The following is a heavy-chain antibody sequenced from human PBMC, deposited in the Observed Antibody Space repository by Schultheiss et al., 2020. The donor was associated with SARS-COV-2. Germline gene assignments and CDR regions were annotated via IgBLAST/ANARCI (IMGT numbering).Heavy chain of an antibody. CDR1: GYTFTGYY. V-gene: IGHV1-2*02. Sequence: ASVKVSCKASGYTFTGYYMHWVRQAPGQGLEWMGWINPNSGGTNYAQKFQGRVTMTRDTSISTAYMELRSLRSDDTAVYYCARDQPRVSVVVPAAIVYWGQGTLVTVSS. J-gene: IGHJ4*02. CDR2: INPNSGGT. D-gene: IGHD2-2*02. CDR3: ARDQPRVSVVVPAAIVY.